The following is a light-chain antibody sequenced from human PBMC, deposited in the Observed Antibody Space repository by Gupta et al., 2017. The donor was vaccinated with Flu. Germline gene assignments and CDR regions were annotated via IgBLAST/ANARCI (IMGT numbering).Light chain of an antibody. Sequence: DVQMTQSPSTLPSSVGDRVTITCRASQSVGRWLAWYQQKPGKVPKLLVYEASSLESGVPSRFSATGSGTEFTLTISSLQPDDFANYYCQQYNSDFGVTFGQGTKVE. J-gene: IGKJ1*01. CDR3: QQYNSDFGVT. V-gene: IGKV1-5*01. CDR1: QSVGRW. CDR2: EAS.